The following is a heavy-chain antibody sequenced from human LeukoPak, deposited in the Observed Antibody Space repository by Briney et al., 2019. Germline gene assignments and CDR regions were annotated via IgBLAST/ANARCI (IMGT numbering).Heavy chain of an antibody. Sequence: ASVKVSCKASGYTFTSYDINWVRQATGQGLEWMGWMNPNGGNTGYAQKFQGRVTMTRNTSISTAYMELSSLRSEDTAVYYCARGYSYYDFWSVYNWFDPWGQGTLVTVSS. V-gene: IGHV1-8*01. D-gene: IGHD3-3*01. CDR1: GYTFTSYD. CDR3: ARGYSYYDFWSVYNWFDP. J-gene: IGHJ5*02. CDR2: MNPNGGNT.